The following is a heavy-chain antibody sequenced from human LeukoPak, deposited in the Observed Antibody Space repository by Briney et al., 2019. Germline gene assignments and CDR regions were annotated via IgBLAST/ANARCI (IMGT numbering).Heavy chain of an antibody. D-gene: IGHD4-17*01. V-gene: IGHV1-69*05. CDR1: GPTFNISG. Sequence: ASVNLSCKTSGPTFNISGISWVRQPPGPGLELLGGIMPLFGTAGYAHKFHGRVNITKDESTRTVYLELTSLTSDDTAVYYCARDVHGDYGSGWFDPWGQGTLVSVSS. CDR3: ARDVHGDYGSGWFDP. CDR2: IMPLFGTA. J-gene: IGHJ5*02.